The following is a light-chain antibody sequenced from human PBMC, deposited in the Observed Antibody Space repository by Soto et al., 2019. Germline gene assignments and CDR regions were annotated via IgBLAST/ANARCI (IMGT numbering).Light chain of an antibody. CDR2: DAS. Sequence: DIQMIQSPSSLSASLGDRVTITCQASQAISKYLHWYHQRPGKAPILVIYDASNLEAGAPSRFSGGGSGTSFTLTISSLQPEDIGTYFCQQYNNLPYTVGQGTKLDIK. CDR3: QQYNNLPYT. CDR1: QAISKY. V-gene: IGKV1-33*01. J-gene: IGKJ2*01.